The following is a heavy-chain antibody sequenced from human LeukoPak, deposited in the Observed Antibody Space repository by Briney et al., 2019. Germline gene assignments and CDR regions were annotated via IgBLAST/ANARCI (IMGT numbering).Heavy chain of an antibody. J-gene: IGHJ4*02. D-gene: IGHD4-11*01. Sequence: GGSLRLSCTASGFTFRSFPMTWVRQAPGKGLEWVSAISASGGSTYYADSVKGRFTISRDNSKNTLYLQMSSLRTEDAAVFYCVQVGSNYYLNWGQGTLVIVSS. V-gene: IGHV3-23*01. CDR2: ISASGGST. CDR1: GFTFRSFP. CDR3: VQVGSNYYLN.